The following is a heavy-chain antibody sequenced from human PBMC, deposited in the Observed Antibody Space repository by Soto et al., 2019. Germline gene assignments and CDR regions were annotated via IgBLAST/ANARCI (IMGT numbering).Heavy chain of an antibody. Sequence: QITLKESGPTLVKPTQTLRLTGTFSGFSVSTSGVGVDWISQPPGKALEWLALIYWDDDKRYSPSLKSRLTITKDTSKNQVVLTMTNMDPVDTATYYCAHKGDGYRGFKYWGQGTLVTVSS. CDR1: GFSVSTSGVG. V-gene: IGHV2-5*02. CDR2: IYWDDDK. D-gene: IGHD5-12*01. J-gene: IGHJ4*02. CDR3: AHKGDGYRGFKY.